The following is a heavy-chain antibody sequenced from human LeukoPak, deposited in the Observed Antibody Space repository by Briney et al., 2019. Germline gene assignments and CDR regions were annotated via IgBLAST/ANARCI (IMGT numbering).Heavy chain of an antibody. CDR2: ISTYNGDT. J-gene: IGHJ5*02. V-gene: IGHV1-18*01. CDR3: ARIRSNSWPPFPDH. CDR1: GYTFGTHS. Sequence: ASVTVSCKTSGYTFGTHSITWVRQAAGQGLEWMGWISTYNGDTKYAQRLQGRLTLTTDTSTGTAYMDLRSLGSDDTAVIYCARIRSNSWPPFPDHWGQGTLLIVSS. D-gene: IGHD2/OR15-2a*01.